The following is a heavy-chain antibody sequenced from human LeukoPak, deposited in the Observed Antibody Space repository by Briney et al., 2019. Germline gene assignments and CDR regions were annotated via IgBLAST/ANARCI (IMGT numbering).Heavy chain of an antibody. CDR3: AKDVQSLEFDY. J-gene: IGHJ4*02. Sequence: GGSLRLSCAASGFTFSTYGMYWVRQAPGKGLEWVAYIRYDGSTKYYADSVKGRFTISRDNSKNTLYLQMNSLRAEDTAVYYCAKDVQSLEFDYWGQGTLVTVSS. D-gene: IGHD1-1*01. CDR1: GFTFSTYG. V-gene: IGHV3-30*02. CDR2: IRYDGSTK.